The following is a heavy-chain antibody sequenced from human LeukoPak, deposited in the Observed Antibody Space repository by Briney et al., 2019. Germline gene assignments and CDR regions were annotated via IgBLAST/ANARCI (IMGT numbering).Heavy chain of an antibody. V-gene: IGHV1-2*06. CDR1: GYTFTDYY. CDR3: ARPRATKLVDDGFDI. J-gene: IGHJ3*02. Sequence: ASVKVSCKASGYTFTDYYIHWVRQAPGQGLEWMGRINPDSGRTNFAQKFQARVTVTRDTSISTAYMELSTLRSDDTAVYYCARPRATKLVDDGFDIWGQGTIVTVSS. D-gene: IGHD1-26*01. CDR2: INPDSGRT.